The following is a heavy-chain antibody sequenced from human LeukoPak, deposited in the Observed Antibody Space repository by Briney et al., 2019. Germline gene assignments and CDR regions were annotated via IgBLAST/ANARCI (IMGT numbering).Heavy chain of an antibody. CDR3: ARGRTFDN. CDR1: GGSITSDH. Sequence: SETLSLTCTVSGGSITSDHWSWIRQPPGKGLEWIGYIYFSGNTNYNPSLKSRVTISIDTSKKQFSLKLRSVTAADTAVYYCARGRTFDNWGQGTLVTVSS. V-gene: IGHV4-59*01. CDR2: IYFSGNT. J-gene: IGHJ4*02.